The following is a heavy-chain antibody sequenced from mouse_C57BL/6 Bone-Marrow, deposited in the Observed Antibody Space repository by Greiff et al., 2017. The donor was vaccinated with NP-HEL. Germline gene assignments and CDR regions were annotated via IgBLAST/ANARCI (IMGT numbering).Heavy chain of an antibody. CDR2: IDPFDSYT. CDR1: GYTFTSYW. J-gene: IGHJ1*03. Sequence: QVQLQQPGAELVKPGASVKLSCKASGYTFTSYWMQWVKQRPGQGLEWIGEIDPFDSYTNYNQKFKGKATLTVDTSSSTAYMQLSSLTSEDSAVYYCARWKYYGSSFYWYFDVWGTGTTVTVSS. D-gene: IGHD1-1*01. V-gene: IGHV1-50*01. CDR3: ARWKYYGSSFYWYFDV.